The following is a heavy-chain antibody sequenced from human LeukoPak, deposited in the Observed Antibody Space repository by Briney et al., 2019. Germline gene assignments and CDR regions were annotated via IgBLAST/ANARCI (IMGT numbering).Heavy chain of an antibody. Sequence: PGGSLRLSCAASGFTFSSHALYWVRQAPGKGLEWVAVISSDGSYKYYADSVKGRFTISRDNSKNTLYLQMNSLIPEDTAVYYCARQYISGQWYFDYWGQGTLVTVSS. J-gene: IGHJ4*02. CDR2: ISSDGSYK. V-gene: IGHV3-30*04. CDR3: ARQYISGQWYFDY. CDR1: GFTFSSHA. D-gene: IGHD5-18*01.